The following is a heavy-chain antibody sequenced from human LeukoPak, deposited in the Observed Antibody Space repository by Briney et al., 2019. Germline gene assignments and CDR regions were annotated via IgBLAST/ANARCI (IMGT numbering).Heavy chain of an antibody. CDR2: IYPGDSDT. D-gene: IGHD3-3*01. V-gene: IGHV5-51*01. CDR1: GYNFTNYW. CDR3: ARQAKYDFWSGYQYIDY. J-gene: IGHJ4*02. Sequence: HGEPLKISCKGSGYNFTNYWIGWVRQMPGKGLEWMGIIYPGDSDTRYSPSFQGQVTISADKSISTAYLQWSSLKASDTAMYYCARQAKYDFWSGYQYIDYWGQGTLVTVSS.